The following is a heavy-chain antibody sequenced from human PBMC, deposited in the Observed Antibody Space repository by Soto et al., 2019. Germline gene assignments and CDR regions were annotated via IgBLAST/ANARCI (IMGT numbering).Heavy chain of an antibody. V-gene: IGHV3-21*01. Sequence: PGGSLRLSCAASGFTFSSYSMNWVRQAPGKGLEWVSSISSSSSYIYYADSVKGRFTISRDNAKNSLYLQMNSLRAEDTAVYYCARVRDDYGDYIFDYWGQGTLVTVSS. D-gene: IGHD4-17*01. CDR3: ARVRDDYGDYIFDY. J-gene: IGHJ4*02. CDR1: GFTFSSYS. CDR2: ISSSSSYI.